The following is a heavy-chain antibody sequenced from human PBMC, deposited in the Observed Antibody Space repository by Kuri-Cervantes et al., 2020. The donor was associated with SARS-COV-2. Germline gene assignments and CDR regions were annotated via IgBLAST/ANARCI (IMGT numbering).Heavy chain of an antibody. V-gene: IGHV3-74*01. CDR2: INPDGSYT. D-gene: IGHD1-1*01. CDR3: VRDGDHWNFDY. J-gene: IGHJ4*02. CDR1: GFTFSSYS. Sequence: GGSLRLSCAASGFTFSSYSMNWVRQAPGKGLVWVSRINPDGSYTNNADFVKGRFTLSRDNAKNMPFLQMNSLRAEDTAVYYCVRDGDHWNFDYWGQGTLVTVSS.